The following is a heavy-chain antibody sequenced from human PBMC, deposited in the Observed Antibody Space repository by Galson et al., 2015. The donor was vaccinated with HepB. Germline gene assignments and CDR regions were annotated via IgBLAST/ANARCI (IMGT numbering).Heavy chain of an antibody. CDR2: IDWDDDK. V-gene: IGHV2-70*01. CDR1: GFSLSTSGMC. Sequence: PALVKPTQTLTLTCTFSGFSLSTSGMCVSWIRQPPGKALEWLALIDWDDDKYYSTSLKTRLTISKDTSKNQVVLTMTNMDPVDTATYYCARTSSGSYQYGMDVWGQGTTVTVSS. D-gene: IGHD1-26*01. CDR3: ARTSSGSYQYGMDV. J-gene: IGHJ6*02.